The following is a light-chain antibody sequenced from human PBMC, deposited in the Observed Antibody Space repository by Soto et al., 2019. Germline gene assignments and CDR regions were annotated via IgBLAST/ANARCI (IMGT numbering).Light chain of an antibody. V-gene: IGKV3-15*01. CDR2: GAS. CDR1: QSISDT. J-gene: IGKJ1*01. Sequence: EIVMTQSPATLSVSPGGRATLSCRASQSISDTLAWYQQKPGQAPRLLIHGASTRAPGFPARFSGSGSGTDFTLTISSLQSEDFAVYYCQQYNNWPSTFRQG. CDR3: QQYNNWPST.